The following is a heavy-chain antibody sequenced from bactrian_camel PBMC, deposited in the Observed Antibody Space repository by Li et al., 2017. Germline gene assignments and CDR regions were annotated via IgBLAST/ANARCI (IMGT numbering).Heavy chain of an antibody. V-gene: IGHV3-2*01. J-gene: IGHJ7*01. Sequence: QLVESGGGLVQPGGSLRLSCTASGFTFTKYYMTWLRQAPGKGLEWVSSIVADGAYTYYTDSVKGRFLISRDNIQNTVTLQMNSVSSEDTALYYCAKVFEDGMDSWGKGTQVTVS. CDR1: GFTFTKYY. CDR2: IVADGAYT.